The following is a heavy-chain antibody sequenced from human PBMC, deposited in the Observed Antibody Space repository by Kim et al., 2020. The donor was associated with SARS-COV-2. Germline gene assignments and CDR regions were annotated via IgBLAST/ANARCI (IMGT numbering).Heavy chain of an antibody. V-gene: IGHV4-34*01. CDR1: GGSFSGYY. D-gene: IGHD2-2*01. J-gene: IGHJ6*02. CDR2: INHSGST. Sequence: SETLSLTCAVYGGSFSGYYWSWIRQPPGKGLEWIGEINHSGSTNYNPSLKSRVTISVDTSKNQFSLKLSSVTAADTAVYYCARGYIVVVPAALGLGLFYYYGMDVWGQGTTVTVSS. CDR3: ARGYIVVVPAALGLGLFYYYGMDV.